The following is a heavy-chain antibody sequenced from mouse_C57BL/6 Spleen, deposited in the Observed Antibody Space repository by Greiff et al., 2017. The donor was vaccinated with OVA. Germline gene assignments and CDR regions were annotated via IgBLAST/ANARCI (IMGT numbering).Heavy chain of an antibody. V-gene: IGHV1-61*01. J-gene: IGHJ1*03. D-gene: IGHD1-1*01. Sequence: VKLQQPGAELVRPGSSVKLSCKASGYTFTSYWMDWVKQRPGQGLEWIGNIYPSDSETHYNQKFKDKATLTVDKSSSTAYMQLSSLTSEDSAVYYCARGYYGSSYGYFDVWGTGTTVTVSS. CDR3: ARGYYGSSYGYFDV. CDR1: GYTFTSYW. CDR2: IYPSDSET.